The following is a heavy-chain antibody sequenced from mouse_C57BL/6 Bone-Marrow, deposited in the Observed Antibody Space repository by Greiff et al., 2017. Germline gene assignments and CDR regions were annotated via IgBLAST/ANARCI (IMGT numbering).Heavy chain of an antibody. D-gene: IGHD2-2*01. Sequence: QVQLQQPGAELVRPGTSVKLSCKASGYTFTSYWMHWVKQRPGQGLEWIGVIDPSDSYTNYNQKFKGKATLTVDTSSSTAYMQLSSLTSEDSAVYYCARGGWLRYARDYWGQGTSVTVSS. CDR2: IDPSDSYT. CDR3: ARGGWLRYARDY. V-gene: IGHV1-59*01. J-gene: IGHJ4*01. CDR1: GYTFTSYW.